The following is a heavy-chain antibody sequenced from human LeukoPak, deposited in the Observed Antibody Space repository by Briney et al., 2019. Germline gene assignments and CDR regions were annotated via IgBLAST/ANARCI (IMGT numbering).Heavy chain of an antibody. CDR2: INHSGST. V-gene: IGHV4-34*01. Sequence: PSETLPLTCAVYGGSFSGYYWSWIRQPPGKGLEWIGEINHSGSTNYNPSLKSRVTISVDTSKNQFSLKLSSVTAADTAVYYCARGWYYYDSSGYLCFDYWGQGTLVTVSS. CDR3: ARGWYYYDSSGYLCFDY. CDR1: GGSFSGYY. D-gene: IGHD3-22*01. J-gene: IGHJ4*02.